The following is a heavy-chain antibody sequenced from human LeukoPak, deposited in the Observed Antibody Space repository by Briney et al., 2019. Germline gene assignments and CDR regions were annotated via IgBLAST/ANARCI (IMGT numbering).Heavy chain of an antibody. CDR2: IYYSGST. CDR1: GGSISSSSYY. CDR3: ARLSSIAPDFDY. V-gene: IGHV4-39*01. D-gene: IGHD6-6*01. J-gene: IGHJ4*02. Sequence: SETLSLTCAVSGGSISSSSYYWGWIRQPPGKGLEWIGSIYYSGSTYYNPSLKSRVTISVDTSKNQFSLKLSSVTAADTAVYYCARLSSIAPDFDYWGQGTLLTVSS.